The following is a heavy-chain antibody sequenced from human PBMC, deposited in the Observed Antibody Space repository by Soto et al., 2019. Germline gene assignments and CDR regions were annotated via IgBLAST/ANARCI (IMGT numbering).Heavy chain of an antibody. CDR3: ARIGHYYDSSGYRFDY. Sequence: ESGGGLVQPGGSLRLSCAASGFTFSSYEMNWVRQAPGKGLEWVSYISSSGSTIYYADSVKGRFTISRDNAKNSLYLQMNSLRAEDTAVYYCARIGHYYDSSGYRFDYWGQGTLVTVSS. CDR1: GFTFSSYE. J-gene: IGHJ4*02. D-gene: IGHD3-22*01. CDR2: ISSSGSTI. V-gene: IGHV3-48*03.